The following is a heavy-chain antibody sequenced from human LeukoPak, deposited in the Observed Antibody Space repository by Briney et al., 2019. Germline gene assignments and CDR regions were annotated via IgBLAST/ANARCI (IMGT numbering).Heavy chain of an antibody. CDR2: ISGSGGST. J-gene: IGHJ6*02. CDR1: GFTFSSYA. CDR3: AKDGEPYYYGSGSSMDV. Sequence: GGSLRLSCAASGFTFSSYAMSWVRQAPGKGLEWVSAISGSGGSTYYADSVKGRFTISRDNSKNTLYLQTNSLRAEDTAVYYCAKDGEPYYYGSGSSMDVWGQGTTVTVSS. D-gene: IGHD3-10*01. V-gene: IGHV3-23*01.